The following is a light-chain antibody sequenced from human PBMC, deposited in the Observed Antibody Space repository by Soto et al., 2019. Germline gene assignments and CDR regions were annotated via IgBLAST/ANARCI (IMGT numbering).Light chain of an antibody. J-gene: IGKJ2*01. CDR1: QSVSSSR. V-gene: IGKV3-15*01. Sequence: EIVLTQSPGTLSLSPGERATLSCGASQSVSSSRLAWYQQKPGQAPRLLIHGASTRATGIPARFRGSVAETGFTLTITSLQSEDFAIYYCQQYENRPQTFGQGTKVDIK. CDR2: GAS. CDR3: QQYENRPQT.